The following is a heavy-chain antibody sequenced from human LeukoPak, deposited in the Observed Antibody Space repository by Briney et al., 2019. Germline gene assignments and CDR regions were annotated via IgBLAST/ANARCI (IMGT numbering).Heavy chain of an antibody. Sequence: PGGSLRLSCAASGFTFSSYAMSWVRQAPGKGLEWVSAISGSGGSTYYADSVKGRFTISRDNSKNTLYLQMNSLRPEDTAVYYCAKDPYSGSYFDYWGQGTLVTVSS. CDR2: ISGSGGST. CDR1: GFTFSSYA. D-gene: IGHD1-26*01. J-gene: IGHJ4*02. CDR3: AKDPYSGSYFDY. V-gene: IGHV3-23*01.